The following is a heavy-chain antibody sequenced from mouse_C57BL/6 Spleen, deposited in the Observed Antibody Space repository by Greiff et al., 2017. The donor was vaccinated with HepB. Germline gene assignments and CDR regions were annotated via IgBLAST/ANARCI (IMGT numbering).Heavy chain of an antibody. V-gene: IGHV1-64*01. J-gene: IGHJ2*01. CDR2: IHPNSGST. Sequence: QVQLKQPGAELVKPGASVKLSCKASGYTFTSYWMHWVKQRPGQGLEWIGMIHPNSGSTNYNEKFKSKATLTVDKSSSTAYMQLSSLTSEDSAVYYCAREGFITTVVSTHYFDYWGQGTTLTVSS. CDR3: AREGFITTVVSTHYFDY. D-gene: IGHD1-1*01. CDR1: GYTFTSYW.